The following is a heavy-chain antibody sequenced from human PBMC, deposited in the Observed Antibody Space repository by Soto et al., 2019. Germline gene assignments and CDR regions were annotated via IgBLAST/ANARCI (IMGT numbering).Heavy chain of an antibody. CDR3: AKSGYGDYYYYGMDV. Sequence: GGSLRLSCAASGFTFSSYAMSWVRQAPGKGLEWVSAISGSGGSTYYADSVKGRFTISRDNSKNTLYLQMNSLRAEDTAVYYCAKSGYGDYYYYGMDVWGQGTTVTVSS. CDR1: GFTFSSYA. D-gene: IGHD4-17*01. V-gene: IGHV3-23*01. J-gene: IGHJ6*02. CDR2: ISGSGGST.